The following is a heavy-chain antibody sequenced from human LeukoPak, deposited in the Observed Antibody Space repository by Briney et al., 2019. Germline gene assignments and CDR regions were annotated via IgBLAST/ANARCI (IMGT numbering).Heavy chain of an antibody. CDR2: ISYDGSNK. CDR3: ARDLREYGIDY. CDR1: GFTFNSYA. Sequence: GGSLRLSCAASGFTFNSYALNWVRQAPGKGLEWVAVISYDGSNKYYADSVKGRFTISRDNSKNTLYLQMNSLRAEDTAVYYCARDLREYGIDYWGQGTLVTVSS. V-gene: IGHV3-30-3*01. J-gene: IGHJ4*02. D-gene: IGHD2-8*01.